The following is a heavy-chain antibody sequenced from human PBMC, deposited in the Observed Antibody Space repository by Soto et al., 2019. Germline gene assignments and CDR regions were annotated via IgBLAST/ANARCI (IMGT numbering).Heavy chain of an antibody. Sequence: EVLLVESGGGLVQPGRSLRLSCAVSGFNFGNYAMHWVRQAPGKGLEWVAAINWNSDKVAYAGSVLGRFTIFRDSAKNSLHLQMNDLTTEETAFYYCAKDKGGTPYYIDSWGQGILVTVAS. D-gene: IGHD6-25*01. CDR1: GFNFGNYA. V-gene: IGHV3-9*01. J-gene: IGHJ4*02. CDR3: AKDKGGTPYYIDS. CDR2: INWNSDKV.